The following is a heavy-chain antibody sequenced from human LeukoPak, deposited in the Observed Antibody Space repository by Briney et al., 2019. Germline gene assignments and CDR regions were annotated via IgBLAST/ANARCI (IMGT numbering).Heavy chain of an antibody. CDR3: ARVGYYDSSGYGGWFDP. CDR2: IYYSGST. J-gene: IGHJ5*02. V-gene: IGHV4-30-4*01. D-gene: IGHD3-22*01. CDR1: GGSISSGDYY. Sequence: SQTLSLTCTVSGGSISSGDYYWSWIRQPPGKGLEWIGYIYYSGSTYYNPYLKSRVTISVDTSKNQFSLKLSSVTAADTAVYYCARVGYYDSSGYGGWFDPWGQGTLVTVSS.